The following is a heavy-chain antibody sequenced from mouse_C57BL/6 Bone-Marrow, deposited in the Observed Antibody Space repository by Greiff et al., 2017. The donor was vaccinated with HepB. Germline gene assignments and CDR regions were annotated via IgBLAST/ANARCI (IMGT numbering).Heavy chain of an antibody. CDR2: IHPNSCST. V-gene: IGHV1-64*01. J-gene: IGHJ1*03. CDR3: ARGDGYGNFYWYFDV. D-gene: IGHD2-1*01. CDR1: GYTFTSYW. Sequence: QVQLQQPGAELVKPGASVKLSCKASGYTFTSYWMHWVKQRPGQGLEWIGMIHPNSCSTNYNEKFKSKATLTVDKSSSTAYMQLSSLTSEDSAVYYCARGDGYGNFYWYFDVWGTGTTVTVSS.